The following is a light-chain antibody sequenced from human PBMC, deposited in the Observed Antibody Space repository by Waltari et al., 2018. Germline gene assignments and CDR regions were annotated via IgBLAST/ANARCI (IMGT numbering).Light chain of an antibody. Sequence: DIQMTQSPSSLSASVGERVTITCRASQSISSYLNWYQQKPGKAPKVLIYAASSVQSGVPSRFSGSGSGTDFTLTISSLQPEDFTTYYCQQSYRTPYTFGQGTKLQIK. J-gene: IGKJ2*01. CDR1: QSISSY. V-gene: IGKV1-39*01. CDR2: AAS. CDR3: QQSYRTPYT.